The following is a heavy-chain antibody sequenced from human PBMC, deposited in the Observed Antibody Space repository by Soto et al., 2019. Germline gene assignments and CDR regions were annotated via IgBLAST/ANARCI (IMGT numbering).Heavy chain of an antibody. Sequence: GGSLRLSCAASGFTFSSYEMNWVRQAPGKGLEWVSYISSSGSTVYYADSVKGRFTISRDNAKNSLYLQMNSLRAEDTAVYYCARIAAAGTDYWGQGTLVTVSS. J-gene: IGHJ4*02. CDR2: ISSSGSTV. CDR3: ARIAAAGTDY. V-gene: IGHV3-48*03. D-gene: IGHD6-13*01. CDR1: GFTFSSYE.